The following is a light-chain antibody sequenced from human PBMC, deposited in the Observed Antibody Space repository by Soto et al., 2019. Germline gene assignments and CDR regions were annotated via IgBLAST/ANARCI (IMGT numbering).Light chain of an antibody. CDR2: KAI. CDR3: QRYNDFQYI. J-gene: IGKJ2*01. Sequence: DIQMTQSPSTLSASVGDRVTITCRASQSISTWLAWYQQKPGKAPKLLIYKAINLQSGVPSRFSGSGSGTEFSLTISSPHPDDFATYYCQRYNDFQYIFGQGTKVDI. V-gene: IGKV1-5*03. CDR1: QSISTW.